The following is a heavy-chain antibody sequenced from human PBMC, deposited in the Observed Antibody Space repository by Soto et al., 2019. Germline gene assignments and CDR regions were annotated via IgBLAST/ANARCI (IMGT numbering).Heavy chain of an antibody. V-gene: IGHV4-39*01. D-gene: IGHD1-7*01. CDR2: IYYSGST. Sequence: SETLSLTCTVSGGSISSSSYYWGWIRQPPGKGLEWIGSIYYSGSTCYNPSLKSRVTISVDTSKNQFSLKLSSVTAADTAVYYCARQRGRITGTTGQTRNNWFDPWGQGTLVTVSS. CDR3: ARQRGRITGTTGQTRNNWFDP. CDR1: GGSISSSSYY. J-gene: IGHJ5*02.